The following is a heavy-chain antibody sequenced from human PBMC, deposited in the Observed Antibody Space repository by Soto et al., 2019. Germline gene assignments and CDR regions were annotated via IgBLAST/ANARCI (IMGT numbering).Heavy chain of an antibody. D-gene: IGHD2-21*02. J-gene: IGHJ4*02. CDR3: ARGGHVVVVTAALDY. CDR1: GDTFTDYY. Sequence: QVQLMQSGAEVKKPGASVKVSCKASGDTFTDYYIHWGRQAPGQGLEWMGTVNPSGGHTTYAQHFLGRVTMTRDPSTSTLYMELTSLTSDDTAIYYCARGGHVVVVTAALDYWGQGTLVTVSS. V-gene: IGHV1-46*01. CDR2: VNPSGGHT.